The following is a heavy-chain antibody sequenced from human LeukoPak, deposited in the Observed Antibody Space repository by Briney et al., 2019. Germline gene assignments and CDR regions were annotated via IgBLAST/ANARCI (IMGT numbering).Heavy chain of an antibody. V-gene: IGHV1-2*02. Sequence: ASVKVSCKAFGYTFTGYHMHWVRQAPGQGLECMGWINPNSGDTNYAQKFQGRVTMTRDTTISTAYMELSRLRSDDTAVFYCATLMVHLDYWGQGTLVTVSS. D-gene: IGHD2-8*01. J-gene: IGHJ4*02. CDR1: GYTFTGYH. CDR2: INPNSGDT. CDR3: ATLMVHLDY.